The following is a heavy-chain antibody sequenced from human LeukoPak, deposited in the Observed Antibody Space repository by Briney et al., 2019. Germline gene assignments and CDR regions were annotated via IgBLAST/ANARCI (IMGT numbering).Heavy chain of an antibody. V-gene: IGHV1-8*01. D-gene: IGHD3-3*01. J-gene: IGHJ5*02. CDR1: GYTFTSYD. CDR2: MKPNSGNT. CDR3: ARGGGRDYDFWSGYYILNWFDP. Sequence: ASVKVSCKASGYTFTSYDINWVRQATGQGLEWMGWMKPNSGNTGYAQKFQGRVTMTRNTSISTAYMELSSLRSEDTAVYYCARGGGRDYDFWSGYYILNWFDPRGQGTLVTVSS.